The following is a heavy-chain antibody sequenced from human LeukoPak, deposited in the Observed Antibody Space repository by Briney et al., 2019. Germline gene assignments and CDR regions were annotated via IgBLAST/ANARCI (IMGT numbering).Heavy chain of an antibody. V-gene: IGHV3-7*01. CDR1: GFTFRNYW. CDR2: TKPDGSAE. D-gene: IGHD2-15*01. CDR3: ARDGGSNTNFDY. J-gene: IGHJ4*02. Sequence: PGGSLRLSCAASGFTFRNYWVGWVRQAPGKGLEWVANTKPDGSAEYYADSVRGRFTTSRDNANNFLYLQMNSLRAEDTAVYYCARDGGSNTNFDYWGQGTLVTVSS.